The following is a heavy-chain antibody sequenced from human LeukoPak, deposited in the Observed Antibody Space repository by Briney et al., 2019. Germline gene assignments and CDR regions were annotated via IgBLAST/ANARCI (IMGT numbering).Heavy chain of an antibody. V-gene: IGHV4-59*01. Sequence: WETLSLTCTVSGGSISSYYWSWIRQPPGKGLEWIGYIYYSGSTNYNPSRKSRVTISVDTSKNQFSLKLSSVTAADTAVYYCARPSVGAEYYFDYWGQGTLVTVSS. D-gene: IGHD1-26*01. J-gene: IGHJ4*02. CDR1: GGSISSYY. CDR3: ARPSVGAEYYFDY. CDR2: IYYSGST.